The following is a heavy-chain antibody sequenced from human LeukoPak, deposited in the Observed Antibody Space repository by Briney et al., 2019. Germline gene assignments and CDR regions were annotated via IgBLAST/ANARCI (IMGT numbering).Heavy chain of an antibody. V-gene: IGHV4-59*01. J-gene: IGHJ4*02. D-gene: IGHD3-22*01. CDR1: GGSISSYY. Sequence: PSETLSLTCTVSGGSISSYYWSWIRQPPGKGLEWIGYFYYSGSTNYNPSLKSRVTISVDTSKNQFSLKLSSVTAADTAVYYCARGYYDTRGVATDYWGQGTLVTVSS. CDR2: FYYSGST. CDR3: ARGYYDTRGVATDY.